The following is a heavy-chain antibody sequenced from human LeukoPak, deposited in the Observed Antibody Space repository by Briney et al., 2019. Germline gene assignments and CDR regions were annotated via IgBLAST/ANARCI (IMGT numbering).Heavy chain of an antibody. CDR1: GGSISSGGYY. D-gene: IGHD5-18*01. CDR2: IYYSGST. CDR3: AREPAMALYFDY. V-gene: IGHV4-31*03. Sequence: SETLSLTCTVSGGSISSGGYYWSWIRQHPGKGLEWIGYIYYSGSTYYNPSLKSRVTISVDTSKNQFSLKLSSVTAADTAVYYCAREPAMALYFDYWGQGTLVTVSS. J-gene: IGHJ4*02.